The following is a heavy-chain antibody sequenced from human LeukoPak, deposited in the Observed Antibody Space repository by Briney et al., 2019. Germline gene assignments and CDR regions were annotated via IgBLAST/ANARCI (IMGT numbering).Heavy chain of an antibody. CDR1: GYTFIDYY. Sequence: GASVKVSCEASGYTFIDYYMQWVYQAPGKGVGWMGRVDPEDGETIYAEKVQGRVTITADTSTGTVYMELSSLRSEDTAVYYCAKDRSREGYNSFDRWGQGTLVTVSS. D-gene: IGHD5-24*01. J-gene: IGHJ4*02. CDR2: VDPEDGET. CDR3: AKDRSREGYNSFDR. V-gene: IGHV1-69-2*01.